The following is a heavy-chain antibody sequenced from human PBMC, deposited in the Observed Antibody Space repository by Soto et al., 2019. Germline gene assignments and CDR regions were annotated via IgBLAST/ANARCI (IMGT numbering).Heavy chain of an antibody. D-gene: IGHD3-10*01. CDR3: AKETMVRDYFDY. CDR1: GFTFSSYA. J-gene: IGHJ4*02. CDR2: ISGSGGST. V-gene: IGHV3-23*01. Sequence: GGSLRLSCAASGFTFSSYAMSWVRQAPGKGLEWVSAISGSGGSTYYADPVKGRFTISRDNSKNTLYLQMNSLRAEDTAIYYCAKETMVRDYFDYWGQGTLVTVSS.